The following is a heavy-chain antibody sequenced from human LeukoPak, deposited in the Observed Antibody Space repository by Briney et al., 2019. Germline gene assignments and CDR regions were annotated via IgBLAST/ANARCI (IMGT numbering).Heavy chain of an antibody. CDR1: GDSVSSNSVT. J-gene: IGHJ5*02. V-gene: IGHV6-1*01. CDR2: TYYRSTWYN. D-gene: IGHD2-2*01. CDR3: ARRLTQYDCFDP. Sequence: SQTPSLTCAISGDSVSSNSVTWNWIRQSPSRGLGWLGRTYYRSTWYNDYAVSVRGRITVNPDTSKNQFPLHLNSVTPEDTAVYYCARRLTQYDCFDPWGQGILVTVSS.